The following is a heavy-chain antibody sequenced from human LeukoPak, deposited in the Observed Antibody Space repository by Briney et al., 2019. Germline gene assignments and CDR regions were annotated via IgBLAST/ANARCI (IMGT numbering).Heavy chain of an antibody. Sequence: SQTLSLTCTVSGGSISSGGHYWSWIRQHPGKGLEWIGYIYYSGSTYYNPSLKSRVTISVDTSKNQFSLKLSSVTAADTAVYYCARARPPGAPYYFDYWGQGTLVTVSS. J-gene: IGHJ4*02. V-gene: IGHV4-31*03. CDR2: IYYSGST. CDR3: ARARPPGAPYYFDY. D-gene: IGHD1-14*01. CDR1: GGSISSGGHY.